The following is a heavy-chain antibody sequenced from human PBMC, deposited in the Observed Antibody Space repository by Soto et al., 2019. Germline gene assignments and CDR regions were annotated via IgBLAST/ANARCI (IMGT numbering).Heavy chain of an antibody. J-gene: IGHJ4*02. V-gene: IGHV3-7*03. D-gene: IGHD6-6*01. CDR2: INEDGSAK. CDR3: ARGRGVQEAARPSKPTDGNFDY. CDR1: GITFTTYW. Sequence: GGSLRLSCAASGITFTTYWMSWVRQAPGKGLEWVASINEDGSAKYYVDSVKGRFTISRDNAKNSLSLQMNSLRSEDTAVYYCARGRGVQEAARPSKPTDGNFDYWGQGTLVTVSS.